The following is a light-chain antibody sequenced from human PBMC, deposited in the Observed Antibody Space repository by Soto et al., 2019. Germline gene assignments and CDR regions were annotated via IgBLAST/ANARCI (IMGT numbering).Light chain of an antibody. CDR3: QQRSDWPLT. CDR1: QYVSSF. Sequence: EIVLTQSPATLSLSPGERATLSCRASQYVSSFLAWYQQKAGQAPRLLIYDASHRATGIPARFSGSGSGTDFTLTISSLEPEDFAVYYCQQRSDWPLTFGGGTKVDIK. V-gene: IGKV3-11*01. CDR2: DAS. J-gene: IGKJ4*01.